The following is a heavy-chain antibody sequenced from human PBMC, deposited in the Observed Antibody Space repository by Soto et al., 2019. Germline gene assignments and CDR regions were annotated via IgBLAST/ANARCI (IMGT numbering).Heavy chain of an antibody. CDR3: AIRPYRRDSSDYYFDY. CDR1: GFTFSSYA. Sequence: GGSLRLSCAASGFTFSSYAMSWVRQAPGKGLEWVSAISSSGGSTYYADSVKGRFTISRDNSKNTLYLQMNSLRAEDTAVYYCAIRPYRRDSSDYYFDYWGQGTLVTVSS. J-gene: IGHJ4*02. CDR2: ISSSGGST. D-gene: IGHD3-22*01. V-gene: IGHV3-23*01.